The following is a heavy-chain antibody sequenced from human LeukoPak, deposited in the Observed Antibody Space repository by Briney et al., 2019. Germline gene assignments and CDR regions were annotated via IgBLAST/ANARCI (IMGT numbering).Heavy chain of an antibody. CDR1: GDSISSYY. D-gene: IGHD3-9*01. Sequence: SETLSLTCTVSGDSISSYYWSWIRQPAGEGLEWIGRIYTSGSTNYNPSLKSRVTMSVDTSKNQFSLKLSSVTAADTAVYYCARGNYDILTPGGNYFDYWGQGILVTVSS. J-gene: IGHJ4*02. CDR2: IYTSGST. V-gene: IGHV4-4*07. CDR3: ARGNYDILTPGGNYFDY.